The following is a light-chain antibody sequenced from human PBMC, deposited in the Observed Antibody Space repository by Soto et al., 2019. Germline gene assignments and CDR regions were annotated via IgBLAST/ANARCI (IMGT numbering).Light chain of an antibody. CDR1: QSVSSGY. CDR2: GAS. J-gene: IGKJ1*01. CDR3: QQYGSSPT. V-gene: IGKV3-20*01. Sequence: EIVLTQSPGTLSLSPGERATLSCRASQSVSSGYLGWYQQKPGQAPRLLIYGASSRATGIPDRFSGSGSGTDFNLTISRLEPEDFAVYYCQQYGSSPTFGLGTKVEIK.